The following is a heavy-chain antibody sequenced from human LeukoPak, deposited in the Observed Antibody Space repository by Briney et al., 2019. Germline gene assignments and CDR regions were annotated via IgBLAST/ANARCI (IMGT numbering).Heavy chain of an antibody. CDR1: RYSFIRYN. CDR2: VKPRSGDA. Sequence: AAVRVSCMDSRYSFIRYNLNGLRPATGQGLEWVGWVKPRSGDAGSLQKLQGRLTITRDSSIDTAYMDLSGLNSEDTAVYYCARGVPLGYCTYGVCYPPYYFDYWGQGTLVTASS. D-gene: IGHD2-8*01. J-gene: IGHJ4*02. V-gene: IGHV1-8*03. CDR3: ARGVPLGYCTYGVCYPPYYFDY.